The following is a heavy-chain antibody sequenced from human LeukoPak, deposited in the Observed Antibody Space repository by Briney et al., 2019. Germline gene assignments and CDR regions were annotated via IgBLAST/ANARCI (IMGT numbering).Heavy chain of an antibody. J-gene: IGHJ6*04. D-gene: IGHD2-8*01. CDR2: IYSGGAT. CDR3: ARERVRMYGMYG. Sequence: GGSPSLSCAATGFTDNGYYTITLRQAPGKGLEWVSVIYSGGATYYADSVKGRFTISRDNSKNTLYLQMNSLRAEDTGAYCCARERVRMYGMYGSSEGTTVTVSS. CDR1: GFTDNGYY. V-gene: IGHV3-53*01.